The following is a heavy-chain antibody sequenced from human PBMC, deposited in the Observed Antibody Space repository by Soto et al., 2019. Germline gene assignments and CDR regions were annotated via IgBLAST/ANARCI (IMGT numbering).Heavy chain of an antibody. CDR3: ARGGFRDRRNYGMDV. CDR1: GFTFSDYY. Sequence: GGSLRLSCAASGFTFSDYYMSWIRQAPGKGLEWVSYISSSSSYTNYADSVKGRFTISRDNAKNSLYLQMNSLRAEDTAVYYCARGGFRDRRNYGMDVWGQGTTVTVS. V-gene: IGHV3-11*06. CDR2: ISSSSSYT. J-gene: IGHJ6*02.